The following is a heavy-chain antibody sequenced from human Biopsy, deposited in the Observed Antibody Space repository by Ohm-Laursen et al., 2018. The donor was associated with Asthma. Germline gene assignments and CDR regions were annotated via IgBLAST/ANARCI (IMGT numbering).Heavy chain of an antibody. CDR3: AKVDPYSGYYFREGARLLWFDP. CDR1: GGAISSDGYT. V-gene: IGHV4-30-2*01. D-gene: IGHD1-26*01. Sequence: PSQTLSLTCAVSGGAISSDGYTWTWIRQPPGKGLEWIGYIYHKGTTYYNPSLKGRVTMSMDMSRNQFSLNLTSVTTADTAVYYCAKVDPYSGYYFREGARLLWFDPWGQGTLVTVSS. J-gene: IGHJ5*02. CDR2: IYHKGTT.